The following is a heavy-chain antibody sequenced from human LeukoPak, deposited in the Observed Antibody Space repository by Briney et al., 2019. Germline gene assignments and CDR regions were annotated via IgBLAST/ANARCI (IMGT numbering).Heavy chain of an antibody. J-gene: IGHJ6*02. CDR1: GGSISSGGYY. CDR3: ARANWNFANENYGMDV. CDR2: IYYSGST. V-gene: IGHV4-31*03. Sequence: SQTLSLTCTVSGGSISSGGYYWSWIRQHPGKGLEWIGYIYYSGSTYYNPSLKSRVTISVDTSKNQFSLKLCSVTAADTAVYYCARANWNFANENYGMDVWGQGTTVTVSS. D-gene: IGHD1-7*01.